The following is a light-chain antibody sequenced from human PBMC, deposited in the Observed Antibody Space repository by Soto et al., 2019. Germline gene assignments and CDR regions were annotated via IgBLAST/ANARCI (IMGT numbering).Light chain of an antibody. CDR1: SGYSSYT. CDR2: VNSDGSY. J-gene: IGLJ3*02. CDR3: QAWGTGTQRV. V-gene: IGLV4-69*01. Sequence: QLVLTQSPSASASLGASVKLTCTLSSGYSSYTIAWHRQQPEKGPRFLMKVNSDGSYIKEDGIPDRFSGSISGAERHLSISNLXSDDEADXYCQAWGTGTQRVFGGGTKLTVL.